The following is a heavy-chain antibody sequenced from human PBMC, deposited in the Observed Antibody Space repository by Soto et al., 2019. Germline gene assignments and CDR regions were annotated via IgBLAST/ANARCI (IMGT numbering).Heavy chain of an antibody. V-gene: IGHV1-18*01. CDR2: VNPYNGNT. CDR3: AIGGGGDDLDY. J-gene: IGHJ4*02. D-gene: IGHD2-21*02. CDR1: GYSFPSYG. Sequence: QVHLVQSGAEVKKPGASVKVSCKASGYSFPSYGVTWVRQAPGQGLEWMGGVNPYNGNTNYAQKVQGRVTMTTDTSTSTAYMELRSLRSDDTAVYYCAIGGGGDDLDYWGQGTLVTVSS.